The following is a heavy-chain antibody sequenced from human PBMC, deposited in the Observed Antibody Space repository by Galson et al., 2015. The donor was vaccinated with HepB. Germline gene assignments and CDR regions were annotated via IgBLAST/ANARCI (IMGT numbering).Heavy chain of an antibody. Sequence: SVKVSCKASGYTFTSYDINWVRQATGQGLEWMGWMNPNSGNTGYAQKFQGRVTMTRNTSISTAYMELSSLRSEDTAVYYCARGRRVRGVISKYYFDYWGQGTLVTVSS. CDR2: MNPNSGNT. V-gene: IGHV1-8*01. J-gene: IGHJ4*02. CDR3: ARGRRVRGVISKYYFDY. CDR1: GYTFTSYD. D-gene: IGHD3-10*01.